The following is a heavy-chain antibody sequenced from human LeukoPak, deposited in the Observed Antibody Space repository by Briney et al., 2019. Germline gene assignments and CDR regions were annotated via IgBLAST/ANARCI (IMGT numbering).Heavy chain of an antibody. V-gene: IGHV4-59*08. CDR2: IYHTGIT. J-gene: IGHJ4*02. Sequence: SETLSLTCTVSGGSISPYYWSWIRQSPGKGLEWIAHIYHTGITSHNPSLKSRLTMSVDTSKNQFSLKLSSVTAADTAVYYCARHLAPSSGYLTLDYWGQGTLVTVSS. CDR1: GGSISPYY. CDR3: ARHLAPSSGYLTLDY. D-gene: IGHD3-22*01.